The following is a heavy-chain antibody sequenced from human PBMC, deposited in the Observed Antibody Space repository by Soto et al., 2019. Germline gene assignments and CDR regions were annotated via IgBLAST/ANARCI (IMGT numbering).Heavy chain of an antibody. CDR1: GYSFTNFW. CDR3: ARRCSSGWEERWFYP. D-gene: IGHD6-19*01. Sequence: GESLKISCKGSGYSFTNFWIDWVRQMPGKGPEWMGTIYPGDSDTIYSPSFQGQVTISADKAISTAYLQWSSLKASDTAIYYCARRCSSGWEERWFYPCGQGTLVPVS. CDR2: IYPGDSDT. V-gene: IGHV5-51*01. J-gene: IGHJ5*02.